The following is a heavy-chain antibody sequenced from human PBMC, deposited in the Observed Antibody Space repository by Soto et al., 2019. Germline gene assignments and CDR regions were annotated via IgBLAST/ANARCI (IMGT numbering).Heavy chain of an antibody. D-gene: IGHD6-13*01. CDR2: INADNGNT. CDR1: GYTFTSYA. CDR3: ARGVPRIAAAGNYYYYYYMDV. J-gene: IGHJ6*03. Sequence: GASVKVSCKASGYTFTSYAMHWVRQAPGQRLEWMGWINADNGNTKYSQKFQGRVTMTRDTSASTAYMELSSLRSEDTAVYYCARGVPRIAAAGNYYYYYYMDVWGKGTTVTVSS. V-gene: IGHV1-3*01.